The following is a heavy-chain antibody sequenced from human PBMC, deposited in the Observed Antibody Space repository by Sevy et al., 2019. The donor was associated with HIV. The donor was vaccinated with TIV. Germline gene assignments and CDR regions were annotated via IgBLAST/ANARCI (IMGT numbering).Heavy chain of an antibody. J-gene: IGHJ4*02. V-gene: IGHV4-39*01. D-gene: IGHD5-18*01. CDR1: GGSISSGSYY. CDR2: MYYDGSA. Sequence: SETLSLTCTVSGGSISSGSYYWGWIRQPPGKGLEWIGTMYYDGSAYYNPSLQSRVSMSVDTSKNQFSLNLTAVTAADTAVYFCARCEDSAMIDYWGQGTLVTVSS. CDR3: ARCEDSAMIDY.